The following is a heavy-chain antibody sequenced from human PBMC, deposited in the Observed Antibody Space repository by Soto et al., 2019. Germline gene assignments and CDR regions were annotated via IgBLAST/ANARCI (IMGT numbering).Heavy chain of an antibody. V-gene: IGHV4-31*03. Sequence: QVQLQESGPGLVKPSQTLSLTCTVSGGSISSGGYYWSWIRQHPGKGLEWIGYIYYSGSTYYNPSLKSRVTISVDTSKNQFSLKLSSVTAADTAVYYCARDRLGHDYYGSGSPDPYYYYGMDVWGQGTTVTVSS. CDR2: IYYSGST. J-gene: IGHJ6*02. CDR3: ARDRLGHDYYGSGSPDPYYYYGMDV. D-gene: IGHD3-10*01. CDR1: GGSISSGGYY.